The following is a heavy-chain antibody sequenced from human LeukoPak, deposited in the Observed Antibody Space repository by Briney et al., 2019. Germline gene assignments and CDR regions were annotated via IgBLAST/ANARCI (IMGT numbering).Heavy chain of an antibody. V-gene: IGHV1-18*01. CDR3: ARGPSSGNIRNCFDY. CDR1: GYTFTSYG. D-gene: IGHD6-19*01. Sequence: ASVKVSCKASGYTFTSYGISWVRQAPGQGLEWMGWISAYNGNTNYAQKFQGRVTITADESASTAYMELSSLRSEDTAVYYCARGPSSGNIRNCFDYWGQGTLVTVSS. CDR2: ISAYNGNT. J-gene: IGHJ4*02.